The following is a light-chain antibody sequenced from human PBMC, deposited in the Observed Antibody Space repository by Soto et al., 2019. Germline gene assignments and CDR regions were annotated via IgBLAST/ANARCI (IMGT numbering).Light chain of an antibody. CDR1: QSISSW. CDR3: QQYNSYWT. V-gene: IGKV1-5*01. CDR2: DAS. J-gene: IGKJ1*01. Sequence: DVQMTQSPSTLSASVRDRVTITCRASQSISSWLAWYQQKPGKAPKLLLYDASSLESGVPSRFSGSGSGKEFTLTISSLHPDDFATYYCQQYNSYWTFGQGTKVEI.